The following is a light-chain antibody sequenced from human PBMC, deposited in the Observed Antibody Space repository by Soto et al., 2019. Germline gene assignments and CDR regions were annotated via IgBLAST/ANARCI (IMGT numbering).Light chain of an antibody. CDR2: DVS. CDR1: SSDVGSYNS. J-gene: IGLJ1*01. Sequence: QSALAQPASVSGSPGQSLAISCTGTSSDVGSYNSVSWYQQYPGKAPTLMIHDVSNRPSGVSDRFSGSKSGNTASLTISGLQAEDEADYYCSSSTSSSSYVFGSGTKLTVL. V-gene: IGLV2-14*03. CDR3: SSSTSSSSYV.